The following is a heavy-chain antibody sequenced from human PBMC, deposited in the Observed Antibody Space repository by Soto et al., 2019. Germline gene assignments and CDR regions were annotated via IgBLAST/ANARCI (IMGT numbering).Heavy chain of an antibody. CDR2: IWYDGSDK. J-gene: IGHJ4*02. V-gene: IGHV3-33*01. D-gene: IGHD2-21*02. Sequence: PGESLKISCAASGFTFSSYGMHWVRQAPGKGLEWVAVIWYDGSDKYYADSVKGRFTVSRDNSKNTLYLQMNSLRAEDTAVYYCARDQGVTYQPYFDYWGQGTLVTVSS. CDR3: ARDQGVTYQPYFDY. CDR1: GFTFSSYG.